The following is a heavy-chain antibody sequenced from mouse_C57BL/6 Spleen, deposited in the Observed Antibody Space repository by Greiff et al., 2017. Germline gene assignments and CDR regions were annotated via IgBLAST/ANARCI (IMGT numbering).Heavy chain of an antibody. J-gene: IGHJ2*01. V-gene: IGHV1-80*01. D-gene: IGHD1-2*01. CDR1: GYAFSSYW. CDR3: ARSTASDY. CDR2: IYPGDGDS. Sequence: ESGAALVKPGASVKISCKASGYAFSSYWMNWVKQRPGTGLEWIGQIYPGDGDSTYNGKFTGKATLTADKSPSTAYMQLGGLTSDDSVVYFCARSTASDYWGQGTTLTVSS.